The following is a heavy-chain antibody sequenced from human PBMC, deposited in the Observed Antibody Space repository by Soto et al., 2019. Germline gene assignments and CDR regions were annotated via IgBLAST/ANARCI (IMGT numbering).Heavy chain of an antibody. CDR1: GGTFSSYA. D-gene: IGHD2-15*01. Sequence: QVQLVQSGAEVKKPGSSVKVSCKASGGTFSSYAISWVRQAPGQGLEWMGGIIPIFGTANYAQKFQGRVTITAEEYTSTAYMGLSSLSSEDTAVYYCARDRRGSGGYYGMAVWGQGTTVTVSS. J-gene: IGHJ6*02. V-gene: IGHV1-69*12. CDR2: IIPIFGTA. CDR3: ARDRRGSGGYYGMAV.